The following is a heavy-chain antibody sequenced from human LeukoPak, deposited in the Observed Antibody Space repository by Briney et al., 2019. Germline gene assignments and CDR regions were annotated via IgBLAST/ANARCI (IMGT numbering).Heavy chain of an antibody. CDR1: GFMFSSHS. Sequence: GGSLRLSCAASGFMFSSHSMNWVRQAPGKGLEWVSYIGTSSNFKYYADSVRGRLTISRDNAKNSLYLRMNSLRAEDTAVYYCARDRGYYGSGRCDAFDIWGQGTMVTVSS. CDR2: IGTSSNFK. V-gene: IGHV3-21*01. D-gene: IGHD3-10*01. CDR3: ARDRGYYGSGRCDAFDI. J-gene: IGHJ3*02.